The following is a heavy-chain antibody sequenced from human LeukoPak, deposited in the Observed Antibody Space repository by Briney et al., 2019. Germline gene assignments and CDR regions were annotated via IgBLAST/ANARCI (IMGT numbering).Heavy chain of an antibody. CDR3: ARGPAWNYNSAYYFDY. V-gene: IGHV1-8*01. J-gene: IGHJ4*02. CDR1: GYTFTSYD. D-gene: IGHD1-7*01. Sequence: ASVKVSCKASGYTFTSYDINWVRQATGQGLEWMGWMNPNSGNTGYAQKFQGRVTMTRNTSITTAYMELNSLRSEGTAVYYCARGPAWNYNSAYYFDYWGQGALVTVSS. CDR2: MNPNSGNT.